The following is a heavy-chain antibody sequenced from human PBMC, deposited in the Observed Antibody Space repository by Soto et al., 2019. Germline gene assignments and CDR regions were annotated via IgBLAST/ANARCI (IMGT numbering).Heavy chain of an antibody. J-gene: IGHJ6*02. CDR2: IIPIFGTA. CDR3: ARGEGQFYYYYGMDV. CDR1: GGTFSSYA. Sequence: ASVKVSCKASGGTFSSYAISWVRQAPGQGLEWMGGIIPIFGTANYAQKFQGRVTITADESTSTAYMELSRLRSEDTAVYYCARGEGQFYYYYGMDVWGQGTTVTVYS. V-gene: IGHV1-69*13.